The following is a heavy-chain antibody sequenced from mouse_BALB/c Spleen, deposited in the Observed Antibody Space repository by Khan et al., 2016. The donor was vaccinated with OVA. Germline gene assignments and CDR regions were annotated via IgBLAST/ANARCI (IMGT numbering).Heavy chain of an antibody. Sequence: HLQVSEPRLVAPSQSLSITCNVSSFSLTSYGVPWVRQRPGKGLQWLGVIWAGGSTNYNSALMSRLSISKDNSKSQVFLKMNSLQTDDTAMYYCARLEDIWGQGTTLTVSS. V-gene: IGHV2-9*02. CDR2: IWAGGST. D-gene: IGHD1-3*01. J-gene: IGHJ2*01. CDR1: SFSLTSYG. CDR3: ARLEDI.